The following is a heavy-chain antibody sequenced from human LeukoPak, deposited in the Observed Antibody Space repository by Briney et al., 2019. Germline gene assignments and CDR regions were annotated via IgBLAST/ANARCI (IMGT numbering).Heavy chain of an antibody. Sequence: GGSLRLSCAASGFTFSSSAMSWVRQAPGKGLEWISAISNNGGYTYYADSVQGRFTISRDNSKSTLCLQMNSLRAEDTAVYYCAKQLGYCSDGSCYFPYWGQGTLVTVSS. J-gene: IGHJ4*02. CDR1: GFTFSSSA. CDR2: ISNNGGYT. CDR3: AKQLGYCSDGSCYFPY. V-gene: IGHV3-23*01. D-gene: IGHD2-15*01.